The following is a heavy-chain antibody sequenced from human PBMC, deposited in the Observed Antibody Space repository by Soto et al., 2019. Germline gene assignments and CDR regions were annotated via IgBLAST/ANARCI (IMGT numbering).Heavy chain of an antibody. CDR2: IWYDGSNK. Sequence: QVQLVESGGGVVQPGGSLRRSCAASGFTSSSYGMHWVRQAPGKGLEWVAVIWYDGSNKYYADSVKGRFTISRDNSKNTLYLQMNSLRAEDTAVYYCARGDDCSGGSCYSAYYYYYYMDVWGKGTTVTVSS. CDR3: ARGDDCSGGSCYSAYYYYYYMDV. J-gene: IGHJ6*03. D-gene: IGHD2-15*01. CDR1: GFTSSSYG. V-gene: IGHV3-33*01.